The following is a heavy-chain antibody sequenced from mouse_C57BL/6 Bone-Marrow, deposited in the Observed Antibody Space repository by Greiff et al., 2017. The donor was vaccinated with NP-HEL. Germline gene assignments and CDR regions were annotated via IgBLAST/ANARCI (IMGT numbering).Heavy chain of an antibody. V-gene: IGHV1-9*01. CDR1: GYTFTGYW. D-gene: IGHD1-1*01. CDR2: ILPGSGST. CDR3: ARWFNYYGSSYVGYWYFDV. J-gene: IGHJ1*03. Sequence: QVQLKQSGAELMKPGASVKLSCKATGYTFTGYWIEWVKQRPGHGLEWIGEILPGSGSTNYNEKFKGKATFTADKSSNTAYMQLSSLTTEDSAIYYCARWFNYYGSSYVGYWYFDVWGTGTTVTVSS.